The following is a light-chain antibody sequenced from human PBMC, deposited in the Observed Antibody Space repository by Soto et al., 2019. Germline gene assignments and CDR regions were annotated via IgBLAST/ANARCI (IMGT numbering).Light chain of an antibody. Sequence: QSALTQPASVSGSPGQSITISCTGTSSDVGTYDYVSWYQHHPGKAPKLVIYDVSNRPSGVSYRFSGSKSGNTASLTISGLQSEDEADYYCSSYMSNTPPLFGGGTKLTVL. CDR3: SSYMSNTPPL. CDR1: SSDVGTYDY. CDR2: DVS. J-gene: IGLJ2*01. V-gene: IGLV2-14*03.